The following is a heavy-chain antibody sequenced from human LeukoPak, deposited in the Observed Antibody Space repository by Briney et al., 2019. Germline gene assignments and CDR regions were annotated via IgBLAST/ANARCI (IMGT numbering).Heavy chain of an antibody. J-gene: IGHJ4*02. CDR3: ASYTPVRDGYKRFDY. D-gene: IGHD5-24*01. Sequence: SQTLSLTCTVSGGSISSGGYCWSWIRQHPGKGLDWIGYIYYSGSTYYNPSLKSRVTISVDTSRNQFSLKLSSVTAADTAVYYCASYTPVRDGYKRFDYWGQGTLVTVSS. V-gene: IGHV4-31*03. CDR1: GGSISSGGYC. CDR2: IYYSGST.